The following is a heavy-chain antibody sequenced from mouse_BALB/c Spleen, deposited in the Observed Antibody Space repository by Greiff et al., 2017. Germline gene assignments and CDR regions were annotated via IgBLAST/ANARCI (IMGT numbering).Heavy chain of an antibody. CDR1: GSSLTSYG. CDR3: ARDGLRRGWFAY. V-gene: IGHV2-9*02. CDR2: IVAGGST. D-gene: IGHD2-2*01. J-gene: IGHJ3*01. Sequence: VQLVESGPGLVAPSQSLSITCTVSGSSLTSYGVHWVRQPPGKGLEWLGVIVAGGSTNYNSALMSRLSISKDNSKSQVFLKMNSLQTDDTAMYYCARDGLRRGWFAYWGQGTLVTVCA.